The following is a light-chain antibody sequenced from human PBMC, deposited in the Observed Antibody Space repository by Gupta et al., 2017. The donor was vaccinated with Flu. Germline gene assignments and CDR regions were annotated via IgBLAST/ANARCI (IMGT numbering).Light chain of an antibody. V-gene: IGLV1-47*01. CDR3: AAWDDSLSGVV. CDR1: NSNIGNNY. Sequence: NSNIGNNYVDLLQQLPGAPPKLRIYKNNHRPSGVPDRFSASRSGNSASLAITGLRSEDEADYYCAAWDDSLSGVVFGGGTKLTVL. J-gene: IGLJ2*01. CDR2: KNN.